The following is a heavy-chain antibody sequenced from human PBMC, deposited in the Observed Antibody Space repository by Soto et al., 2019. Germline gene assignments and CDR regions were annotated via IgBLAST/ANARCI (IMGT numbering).Heavy chain of an antibody. CDR2: ISTGGTTT. V-gene: IGHV3-23*01. CDR1: GFTFSDYA. D-gene: IGHD3-9*01. CDR3: AKSQDDILSGYDF. J-gene: IGHJ4*02. Sequence: EVQLLESGGGLVQPGGSLRLSCAASGFTFSDYALNWVRQTPGKGLEWVSGISTGGTTTYYADSVKGRFTISRDNSNNTLYLRLNNLRAEDTAVYYCAKSQDDILSGYDFWGQGSRVTVSS.